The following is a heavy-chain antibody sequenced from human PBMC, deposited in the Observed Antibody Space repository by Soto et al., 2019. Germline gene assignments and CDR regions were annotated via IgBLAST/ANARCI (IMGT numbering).Heavy chain of an antibody. CDR1: GYIFTTYS. Sequence: QVQLVQSGAEVKKPGASVKVSCKGSGYIFTTYSISWVRQAPGQGLEWMGGISAYNGNTNFAQKLQGRVTMTTDTSTSTAYMELRSLGSDDTAVYYWARGQYFDYWGQGTLVTVSS. CDR3: ARGQYFDY. V-gene: IGHV1-18*04. CDR2: ISAYNGNT. J-gene: IGHJ4*02.